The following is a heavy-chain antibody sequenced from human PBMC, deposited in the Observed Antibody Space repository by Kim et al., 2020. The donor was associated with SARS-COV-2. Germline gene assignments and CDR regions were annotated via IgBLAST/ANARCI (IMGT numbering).Heavy chain of an antibody. J-gene: IGHJ4*02. Sequence: SETLSLTCTVSGGSISSGGYYWSWIRQHPGKGLEWIGYIYYSRSTYYNPSLKSRVTISVDTSKNQFSLKLSSVTAADTAVYYCARSGQWLGHTDFDYWGQGTLVTVSS. CDR2: IYYSRST. D-gene: IGHD6-19*01. CDR1: GGSISSGGYY. V-gene: IGHV4-31*03. CDR3: ARSGQWLGHTDFDY.